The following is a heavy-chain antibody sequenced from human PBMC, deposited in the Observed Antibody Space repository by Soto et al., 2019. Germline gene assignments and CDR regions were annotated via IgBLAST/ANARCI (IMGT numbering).Heavy chain of an antibody. CDR1: GGTFSSYA. CDR2: IIPIFGTA. CDR3: ATGEDPVTRYFDY. D-gene: IGHD4-4*01. V-gene: IGHV1-69*12. Sequence: QVQLVQSGAEVKKPGSSVKVSCKASGGTFSSYAISWVRQAPGQGLEWMGGIIPIFGTANYAQKFHVRVTITADEYTSTAYMELSSLRSEDTAVYYCATGEDPVTRYFDYWGQGTLVTVSS. J-gene: IGHJ4*02.